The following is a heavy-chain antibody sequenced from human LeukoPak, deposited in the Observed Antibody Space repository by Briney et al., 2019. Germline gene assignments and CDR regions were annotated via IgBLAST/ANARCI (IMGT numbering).Heavy chain of an antibody. CDR2: ISPSGGST. D-gene: IGHD3-22*01. CDR3: AREPLVSGYYYFDY. J-gene: IGHJ4*02. V-gene: IGHV1-46*01. Sequence: SVKVSCKASGYTFTSYGITWVRQAPGQGLEWMGIISPSGGSTSYAQKFQGSVTMTRDTSTSTVYMELSSLRSEDAAVYYCAREPLVSGYYYFDYWGQGTLVTVSS. CDR1: GYTFTSYG.